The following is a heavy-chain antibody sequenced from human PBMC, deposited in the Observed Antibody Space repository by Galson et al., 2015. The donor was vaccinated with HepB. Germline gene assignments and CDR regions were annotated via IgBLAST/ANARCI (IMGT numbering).Heavy chain of an antibody. D-gene: IGHD1-26*01. V-gene: IGHV3-23*01. CDR2: ISGSGGST. J-gene: IGHJ4*02. Sequence: SLRLSCAASGFTFSSYAMSWVRQAPGKGLEWVSAISGSGGSTYYADSVKGRFTISRDNSKNTLYLQMNSLRAEDTAVYYCAKARVPRIYIVGATGDYDYWGQGTLVTVSS. CDR3: AKARVPRIYIVGATGDYDY. CDR1: GFTFSSYA.